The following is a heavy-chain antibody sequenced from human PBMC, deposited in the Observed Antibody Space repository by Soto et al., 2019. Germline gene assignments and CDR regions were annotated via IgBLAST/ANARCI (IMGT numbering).Heavy chain of an antibody. V-gene: IGHV5-51*01. Sequence: PGESMKVSWKGAGYSFTSYWSGWVSKMTGKGLEWMGIIYPGDSDTRYSPSFQGQVTISADKSISTAYLQWSSLKASDTAMYYCARHRGEQLWGYYYYYYGMDVWGQGTTVTVSS. CDR1: GYSFTSYW. J-gene: IGHJ6*02. D-gene: IGHD5-18*01. CDR3: ARHRGEQLWGYYYYYYGMDV. CDR2: IYPGDSDT.